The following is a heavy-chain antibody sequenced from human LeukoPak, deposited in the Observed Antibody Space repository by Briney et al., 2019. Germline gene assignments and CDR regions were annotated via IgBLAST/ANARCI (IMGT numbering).Heavy chain of an antibody. CDR1: GGSISSSHW. Sequence: SETLSLTCAVSGGSISSSHWWSWVRQPPGKGLEWIGEIYHSGSTNYNPSLKSRVTISVDKSKNQFSLKLSSVTAADTAVYYCARDRGGYTGAFDIWGQGTMVTVSS. V-gene: IGHV4-4*02. CDR2: IYHSGST. D-gene: IGHD3-10*01. CDR3: ARDRGGYTGAFDI. J-gene: IGHJ3*02.